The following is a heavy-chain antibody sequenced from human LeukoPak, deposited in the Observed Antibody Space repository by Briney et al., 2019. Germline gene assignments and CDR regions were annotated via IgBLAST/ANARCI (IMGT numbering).Heavy chain of an antibody. CDR2: ISGSGGST. D-gene: IGHD4-4*01. V-gene: IGHV3-23*01. J-gene: IGHJ5*02. CDR1: GFTFSSYA. CDR3: AKGRYSNYETMYNWFDP. Sequence: GGPLRLSCAASGFTFSSYAMSWVRQAPGKGLEWVSAISGSGGSTYYADSVKGRFTISRDNSKNTLYLQMNSLRAEDTAVYYCAKGRYSNYETMYNWFDPWGQGTLVTVSS.